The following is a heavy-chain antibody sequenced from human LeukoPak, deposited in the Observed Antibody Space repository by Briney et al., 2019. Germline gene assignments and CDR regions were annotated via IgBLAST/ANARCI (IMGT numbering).Heavy chain of an antibody. CDR1: GYSISNGYY. Sequence: PSETLSLTCAVSGYSISNGYYWVWIRPSPGKGLEWIGSLYHSDSAYYNTSLKSRVSMSVDASRNQFSLKLSFVTAADTAVYYCARQHDSYYYYYVDVWGAGTTVTVPS. CDR2: LYHSDSA. J-gene: IGHJ6*03. V-gene: IGHV4-38-2*01. CDR3: ARQHDSYYYYYVDV.